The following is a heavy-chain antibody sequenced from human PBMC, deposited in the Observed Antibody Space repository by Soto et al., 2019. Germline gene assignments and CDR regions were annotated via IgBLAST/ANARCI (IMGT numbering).Heavy chain of an antibody. V-gene: IGHV3-33*01. CDR3: AREHSSGCFDY. J-gene: IGHJ4*02. CDR1: GFTFSSYG. Sequence: QVQLVESGGGVVQPGRSLRLSCAASGFTFSSYGMHWVRQAPGKGLEWVAVIWYDGSNKYYADSVKGRFTISRDNSKNTLYLQMNSLSAEDTAVYYCAREHSSGCFDYWGQGTLVTVSS. D-gene: IGHD6-19*01. CDR2: IWYDGSNK.